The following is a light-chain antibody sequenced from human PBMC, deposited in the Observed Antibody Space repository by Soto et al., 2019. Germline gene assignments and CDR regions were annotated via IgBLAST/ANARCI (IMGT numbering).Light chain of an antibody. V-gene: IGLV1-44*01. CDR1: ISNIGANT. J-gene: IGLJ1*01. CDR3: AAWDDSLNGYV. Sequence: QSVLTQPPSTSGTPGQRVTISCSGSISNIGANTVNWYQQLPGTAPKLPIHANNQRPSWVPDRFSGSKSGTSASLAISWLQSEEADYYCAAWDDSLNGYVFGTGTKVTVL. CDR2: ANN.